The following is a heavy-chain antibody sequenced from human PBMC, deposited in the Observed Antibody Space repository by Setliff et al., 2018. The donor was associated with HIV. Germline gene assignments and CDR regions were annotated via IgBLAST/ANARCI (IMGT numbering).Heavy chain of an antibody. CDR1: GFTFRSYA. J-gene: IGHJ4*02. D-gene: IGHD3-3*01. V-gene: IGHV3-23*01. Sequence: GGSLRLSCAASGFTFRSYAMSWVRQAPGKGLEWVSGISGSGGNTYYADSVKGRFTISRDNSKNTLYLQMNSLRAEDTALYYCAKGNDPFSYEIFGATTYFDYWGQGSLVTVSS. CDR2: ISGSGGNT. CDR3: AKGNDPFSYEIFGATTYFDY.